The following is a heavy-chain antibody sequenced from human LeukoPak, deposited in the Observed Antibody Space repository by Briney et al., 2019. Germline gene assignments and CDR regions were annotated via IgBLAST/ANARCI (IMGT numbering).Heavy chain of an antibody. CDR3: VRAPRNYYDSSGYYYQAHFDC. V-gene: IGHV4-39*01. D-gene: IGHD3-22*01. J-gene: IGHJ4*02. CDR1: GGSISSSSYY. CDR2: IYYSGST. Sequence: SETLSLTCTVSGGSISSSSYYWGWIRQPPGKGLEWIGSIYYSGSTYYNPSLKSRVTISVDTSKNQFSLKLSSVTAADTAVCYCVRAPRNYYDSSGYYYQAHFDCWGQGTLVTVSS.